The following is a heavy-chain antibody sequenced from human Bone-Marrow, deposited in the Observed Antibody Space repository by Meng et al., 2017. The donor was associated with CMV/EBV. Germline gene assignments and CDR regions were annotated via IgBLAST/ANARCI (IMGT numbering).Heavy chain of an antibody. Sequence: GESLKISCAASGFSFSSYNMHWVRQAPGKGLEWVSSISRGSSYIYYADSVKGRFTISRDDAKNSLYLQMNSLRVEDTAVYFCARDDYYISGSPGDYWGQGVLVTASS. CDR2: ISRGSSYI. V-gene: IGHV3-21*01. CDR3: ARDDYYISGSPGDY. J-gene: IGHJ4*02. D-gene: IGHD3-10*01. CDR1: GFSFSSYN.